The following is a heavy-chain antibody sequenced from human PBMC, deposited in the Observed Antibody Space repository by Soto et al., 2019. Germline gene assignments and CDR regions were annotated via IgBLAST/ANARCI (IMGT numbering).Heavy chain of an antibody. CDR1: RNYA. CDR3: AKVGSCSGGSCYYDIDY. J-gene: IGHJ4*02. V-gene: IGHV3-23*01. D-gene: IGHD2-15*01. CDR2: ISGGGGST. Sequence: RNYAGSRIRKTQGKGLEWVSDISGGGGSTYYADSVKGRFTISRDNSKSTLYLQMNSLRADDTAVYYCAKVGSCSGGSCYYDIDYLGQGSLVP.